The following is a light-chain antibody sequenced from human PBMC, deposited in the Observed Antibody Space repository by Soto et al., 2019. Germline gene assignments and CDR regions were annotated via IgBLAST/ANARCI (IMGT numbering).Light chain of an antibody. CDR3: QHET. J-gene: IGKJ1*01. V-gene: IGKV1-5*01. CDR2: DAS. Sequence: DIQMTQSPSTLSASVGDRVTITCRASRSISRWLAWYQQKPGKAPKLLIYDASTFASGVSSRFSGSGSGTEFTLTITSLQPDDFATYYCQHETFGPGTNVDIK. CDR1: RSISRW.